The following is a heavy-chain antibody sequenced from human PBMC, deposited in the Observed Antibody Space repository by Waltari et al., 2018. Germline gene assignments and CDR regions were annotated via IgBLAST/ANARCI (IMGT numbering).Heavy chain of an antibody. J-gene: IGHJ4*02. D-gene: IGHD5-18*01. Sequence: EVQVEESGGDLIQPGGSLRLSCAVSGFTVSNSYMSWVRQAPGKGLEWVSIIYSEGHTNYADSVKDRFIISRDNSKNTVDLQMNSLRGEDTAMYYCTRDRGAPATAMGFDSWGQGTLVTVSS. CDR1: GFTVSNSY. CDR2: IYSEGHT. V-gene: IGHV3-53*01. CDR3: TRDRGAPATAMGFDS.